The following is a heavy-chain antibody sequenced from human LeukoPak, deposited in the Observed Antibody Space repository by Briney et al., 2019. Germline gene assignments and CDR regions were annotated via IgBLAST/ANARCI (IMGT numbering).Heavy chain of an antibody. J-gene: IGHJ4*02. CDR1: GYTLTELS. CDR2: FYSEDGET. D-gene: IGHD3-16*02. V-gene: IGHV1-24*01. CDR3: ATFRPLMVDYIWGSYRPPAKYYFDY. Sequence: AASVKVSCKVSGYTLTELSMHWVRQAPGKGLEWMGGFYSEDGETIYAHKFQGRVTMTEDTSTDTAYMELSSLRSEDTAVYYCATFRPLMVDYIWGSYRPPAKYYFDYWGQGTLVTVSS.